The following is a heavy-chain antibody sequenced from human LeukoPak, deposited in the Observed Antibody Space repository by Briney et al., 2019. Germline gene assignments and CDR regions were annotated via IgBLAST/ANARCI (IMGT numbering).Heavy chain of an antibody. V-gene: IGHV3-23*01. CDR1: GFTFSSYA. CDR2: ISGSGGST. Sequence: GGSLRLSCAASGFTFSSYAMSWVRQAPGRGLEWVSAISGSGGSTYYADSVKGRLTISRDNSKNTLYLQMNSLRAEDTAVYYCAKDRGPDIAADWFDPWGQGTLVTVSS. J-gene: IGHJ5*02. CDR3: AKDRGPDIAADWFDP. D-gene: IGHD6-13*01.